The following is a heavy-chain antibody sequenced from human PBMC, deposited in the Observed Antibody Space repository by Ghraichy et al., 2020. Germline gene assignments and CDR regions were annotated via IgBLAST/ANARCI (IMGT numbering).Heavy chain of an antibody. CDR1: GFTFSRHG. J-gene: IGHJ2*01. CDR3: VKDRGHWGSDWYFDL. Sequence: GGSLRLSCAASGFTFSRHGMHWVRRAPGKGLEWVAVISYDGSNKYYADSVKGRFTISRDNSKNTVYLQMNNLGTEDTAVFYCVKDRGHWGSDWYFDLWGRGTLVTVSS. CDR2: ISYDGSNK. V-gene: IGHV3-30*18. D-gene: IGHD7-27*01.